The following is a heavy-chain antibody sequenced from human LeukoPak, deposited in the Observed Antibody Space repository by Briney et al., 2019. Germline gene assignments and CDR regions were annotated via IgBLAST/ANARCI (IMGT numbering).Heavy chain of an antibody. J-gene: IGHJ4*02. CDR2: IYYSGST. Sequence: SETLSLTCTVSGGSISSYYWSWIRQPPGKGLEWIGYIYYSGSTNYNPSLKSRVTISVDTSKNQFSLKLSSVTAADTAVYYCASIRGYTYAYEDYWGQGNLVTVSS. V-gene: IGHV4-59*12. D-gene: IGHD5-18*01. CDR3: ASIRGYTYAYEDY. CDR1: GGSISSYY.